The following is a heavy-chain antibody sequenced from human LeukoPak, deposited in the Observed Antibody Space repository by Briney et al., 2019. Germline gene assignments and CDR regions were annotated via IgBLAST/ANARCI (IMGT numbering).Heavy chain of an antibody. CDR2: IYYSGST. D-gene: IGHD3-22*01. Sequence: SETLSLTCTVSGGSISSSSYYWGWIRQPPGKGLEWIGYIYYSGSTNYNPSLKSRVTISVDTSKNQFSLKLSSVTAADTAVYYCAREAYYYDSSAYSIFDYWGQGTLVTVSS. CDR3: AREAYYYDSSAYSIFDY. J-gene: IGHJ4*02. CDR1: GGSISSSSYY. V-gene: IGHV4-61*05.